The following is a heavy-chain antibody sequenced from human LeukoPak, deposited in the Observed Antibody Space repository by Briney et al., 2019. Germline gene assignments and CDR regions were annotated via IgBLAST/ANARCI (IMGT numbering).Heavy chain of an antibody. CDR1: GFTFSTSW. Sequence: GGSLRLSCEASGFTFSTSWMHWVRQVPGKGLVWVSRINSDGRSTDYADSVKGRFTISRDNTKNTLYLQMNGLRVEDTAVYYCAHTVWSGNYFDYWGQGTLVTVSS. D-gene: IGHD3-3*01. CDR2: INSDGRST. CDR3: AHTVWSGNYFDY. V-gene: IGHV3-74*01. J-gene: IGHJ4*02.